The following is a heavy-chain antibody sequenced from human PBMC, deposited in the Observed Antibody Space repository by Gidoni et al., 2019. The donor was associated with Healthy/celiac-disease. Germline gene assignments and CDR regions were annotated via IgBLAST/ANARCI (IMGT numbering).Heavy chain of an antibody. CDR1: GFTFSSYG. V-gene: IGHV3-30*18. J-gene: IGHJ4*02. CDR3: AKDGSGYDFRVAVAGTLPDY. Sequence: QVQLVESGGGVVQPGRSLRLSWAASGFTFSSYGMHWVRQAPGKGLEWVAGMSYDGINKYYADSVKGRFTISRDNSKNTLYLQMNSLRAEDTAVYYCAKDGSGYDFRVAVAGTLPDYWGQGTLVTVSS. CDR2: MSYDGINK. D-gene: IGHD6-19*01.